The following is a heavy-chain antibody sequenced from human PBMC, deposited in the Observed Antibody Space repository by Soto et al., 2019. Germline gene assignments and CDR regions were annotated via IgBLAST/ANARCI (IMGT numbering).Heavy chain of an antibody. Sequence: PGGSLRLSCAASGFTFSSYGMHWVRQAPGKGLEWVAVISYDGSNKYYADSVKGRFTISRDNSKNTLYLQMNSLRAEDTAVYYCAKDDAEDIYIDYWGQGTLVTVSS. J-gene: IGHJ4*02. CDR1: GFTFSSYG. D-gene: IGHD2-15*01. CDR3: AKDDAEDIYIDY. V-gene: IGHV3-30*18. CDR2: ISYDGSNK.